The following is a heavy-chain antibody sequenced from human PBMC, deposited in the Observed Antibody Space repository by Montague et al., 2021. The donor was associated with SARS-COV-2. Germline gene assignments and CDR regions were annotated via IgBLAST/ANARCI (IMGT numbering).Heavy chain of an antibody. J-gene: IGHJ4*02. CDR2: ISSSSSYI. CDR3: ARDVTMVRGVPFDY. V-gene: IGHV3-21*01. Sequence: PLRLSCAASGFTFSSYSMNWVRQAPGKGLEWVSSISSSSSYIYCADSVKGRFTISRDNAKNSLYLQMNSLRAEDTAVYYCARDVTMVRGVPFDYWGQGTLVTVSS. CDR1: GFTFSSYS. D-gene: IGHD3-10*01.